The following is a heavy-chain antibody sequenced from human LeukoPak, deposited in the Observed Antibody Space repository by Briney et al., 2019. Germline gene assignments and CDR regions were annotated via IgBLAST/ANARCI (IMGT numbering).Heavy chain of an antibody. V-gene: IGHV4-34*01. CDR1: GGSFSGYY. J-gene: IGHJ4*02. Sequence: SETLSLTCAVYGGSFSGYYWSWIRQPPGKGLEWIGEINHSGSTNYNPPLKSRVTISVDTSKTQFSLKLSSVTAADTAVYYCARGYYDSSGYIVWGQGTLVTVSS. CDR3: ARGYYDSSGYIV. CDR2: INHSGST. D-gene: IGHD3-22*01.